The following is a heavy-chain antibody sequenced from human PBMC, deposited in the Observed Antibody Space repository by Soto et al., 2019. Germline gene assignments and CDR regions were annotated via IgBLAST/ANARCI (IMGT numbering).Heavy chain of an antibody. CDR2: ISSSSSYT. D-gene: IGHD6-19*01. V-gene: IGHV3-11*06. Sequence: GGSLRLSCAASGFTFSDYYMSWLRQAPGKGLEWVSYISSSSSYTNYADSVKGRFTISRDNAKNSLYLQMNSLRAEDTAVYYCARSHIAVAGTVYFDYWGQGTLVTVSS. CDR3: ARSHIAVAGTVYFDY. J-gene: IGHJ4*02. CDR1: GFTFSDYY.